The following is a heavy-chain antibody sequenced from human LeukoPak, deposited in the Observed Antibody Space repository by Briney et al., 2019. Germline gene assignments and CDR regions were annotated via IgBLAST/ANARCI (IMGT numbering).Heavy chain of an antibody. J-gene: IGHJ4*02. CDR3: AKDPPSGRRDGYWGY. Sequence: GGSLRLSCAASGFTFSSYGMSWVRPAPGKGLEWVSAISGSGGSTYYADSVKGRFTISRDNSKNTLYLQMNSLRAEDTAVYYCAKDPPSGRRDGYWGYWGQGTLVTVSS. V-gene: IGHV3-23*01. CDR1: GFTFSSYG. CDR2: ISGSGGST. D-gene: IGHD5-24*01.